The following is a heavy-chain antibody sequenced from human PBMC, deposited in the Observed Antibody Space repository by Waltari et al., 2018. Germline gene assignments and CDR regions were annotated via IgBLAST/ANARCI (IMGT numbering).Heavy chain of an antibody. D-gene: IGHD5-18*01. V-gene: IGHV3-23*04. CDR2: ISGNSGYT. Sequence: EVQLVESGGGLVQPGGSLRLSCAASGFIFTSYAMSWVRQAPGKGLEWVSMISGNSGYTYYTDSVKGRFTISRDNSKNTLYLQMNSLRAEDTAVYYCAKDRKGTIHDPFDYWGQGTLVTVSS. J-gene: IGHJ4*02. CDR1: GFIFTSYA. CDR3: AKDRKGTIHDPFDY.